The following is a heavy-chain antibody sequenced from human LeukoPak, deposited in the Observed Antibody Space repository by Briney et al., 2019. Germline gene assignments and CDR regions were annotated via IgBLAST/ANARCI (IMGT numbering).Heavy chain of an antibody. V-gene: IGHV3-30*02. CDR2: IRYDGSNK. CDR3: AKDTLSPTGDSFDI. Sequence: GGSLRLSCAASGFTFSSYGSHWVRQAPGKGLEWVAFIRYDGSNKYYADSVKGRFTISRDNSKNTLYLQMNSLRAEDTAVYYCAKDTLSPTGDSFDIWGQGKKVTVSS. J-gene: IGHJ3*02. D-gene: IGHD3-16*01. CDR1: GFTFSSYG.